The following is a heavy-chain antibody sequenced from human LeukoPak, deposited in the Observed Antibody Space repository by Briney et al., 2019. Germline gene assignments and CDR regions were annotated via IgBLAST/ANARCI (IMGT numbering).Heavy chain of an antibody. V-gene: IGHV3-23*01. Sequence: GASLRLSCAASGFTSSSHAMSWVRQAPGKGREWVSGISGSGGSTNYADSVKGRFTIYRDNPKNTLYLQMNSLRAEDTAVYYCARSGSGWAFDIWGQGTMVTVSS. CDR1: GFTSSSHA. CDR3: ARSGSGWAFDI. D-gene: IGHD3-3*01. CDR2: ISGSGGST. J-gene: IGHJ3*02.